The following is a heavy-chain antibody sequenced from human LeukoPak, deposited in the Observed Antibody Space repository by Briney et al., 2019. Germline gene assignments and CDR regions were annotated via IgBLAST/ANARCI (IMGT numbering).Heavy chain of an antibody. CDR1: GFTFSSYW. V-gene: IGHV3-7*01. D-gene: IGHD6-19*01. Sequence: GGSLRLSCAASGFTFSSYWMSWVRQAPGKGLEWVANIKQDGSEKYYVDSVKGRFTISRDNAKNSLYPQMNSLRAEDTAVYYCARDNSGWYRDYWGQGTLVTVSS. CDR2: IKQDGSEK. CDR3: ARDNSGWYRDY. J-gene: IGHJ4*02.